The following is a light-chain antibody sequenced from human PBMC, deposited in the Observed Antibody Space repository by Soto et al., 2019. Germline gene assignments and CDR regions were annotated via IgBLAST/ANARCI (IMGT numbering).Light chain of an antibody. Sequence: QSALTQPASVSGSPGQSITISCTGTSSDVGGHNYVSWYQQHPGTAPKLMIYDVTNRPSGVSNRFSGSKSGNTASLTISGLQAEDEADYYCSSYTSSTSLDLVFGGGTQLTVL. CDR3: SSYTSSTSLDLV. V-gene: IGLV2-14*01. CDR2: DVT. CDR1: SSDVGGHNY. J-gene: IGLJ2*01.